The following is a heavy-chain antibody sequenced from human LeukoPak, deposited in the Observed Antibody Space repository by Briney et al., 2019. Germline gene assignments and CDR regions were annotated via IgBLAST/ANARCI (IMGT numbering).Heavy chain of an antibody. D-gene: IGHD2-2*01. Sequence: GGSLRLSCSASGFTFSSYAMHWVRQAPGKGLEYVSAISSNGGSTYYADSVKGRFTISRDNSKNTLYLQKSSLRAEDTAVYYCVKDGIGYCSSTSCSDAFDIWGQGTMVTVSS. V-gene: IGHV3-64D*06. CDR3: VKDGIGYCSSTSCSDAFDI. CDR1: GFTFSSYA. J-gene: IGHJ3*02. CDR2: ISSNGGST.